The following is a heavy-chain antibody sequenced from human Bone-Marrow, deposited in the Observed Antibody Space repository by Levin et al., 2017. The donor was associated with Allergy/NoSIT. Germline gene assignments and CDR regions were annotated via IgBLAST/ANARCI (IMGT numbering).Heavy chain of an antibody. CDR1: GFTFSSYW. J-gene: IGHJ6*03. Sequence: GGSLRLSCAASGFTFSSYWMHWVRQAPGKGLVWVSRINSDGSSTSYADSVKGRFTISRDNAKNTLYLQMNSLRAEDTAVYYCARAHDSASYYDFWSGYYHYDYMDVWGKGTTVTVSS. D-gene: IGHD3-3*01. CDR2: INSDGSST. V-gene: IGHV3-74*01. CDR3: ARAHDSASYYDFWSGYYHYDYMDV.